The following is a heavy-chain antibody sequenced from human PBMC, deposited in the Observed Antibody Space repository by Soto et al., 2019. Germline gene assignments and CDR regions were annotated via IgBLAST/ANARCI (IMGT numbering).Heavy chain of an antibody. CDR2: INHSGST. D-gene: IGHD4-17*01. Sequence: SETLSLTCAVYGGSFSGYYWSWIRQPPGKGLEWIGEINHSGSTNYNPSLKSRVTISVDTSKNQFSLKLSSVTAADTAVYYCARRRSFRSVTTYWGRGYFDYWGQGTLVTVSS. CDR1: GGSFSGYY. V-gene: IGHV4-34*01. CDR3: ARRRSFRSVTTYWGRGYFDY. J-gene: IGHJ4*02.